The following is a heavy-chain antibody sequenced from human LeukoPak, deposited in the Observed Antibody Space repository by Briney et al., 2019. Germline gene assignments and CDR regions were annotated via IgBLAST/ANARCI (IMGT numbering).Heavy chain of an antibody. CDR1: GGSFNDYY. J-gene: IGHJ5*02. CDR2: INHGGHT. Sequence: PSETLSLTCAVSGGSFNDYYWSWIRQSQGKGLEWIGEINHGGHTNYNPPLKSRVTMSVDTSKNQFSLNLISVTAADAAVYYCVRGPFGNDAGAWGQGTRVTVSS. D-gene: IGHD1-1*01. V-gene: IGHV4-34*01. CDR3: VRGPFGNDAGA.